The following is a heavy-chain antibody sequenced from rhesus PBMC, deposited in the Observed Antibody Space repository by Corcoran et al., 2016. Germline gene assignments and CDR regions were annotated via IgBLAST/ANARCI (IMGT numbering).Heavy chain of an antibody. Sequence: QVQLQESGPGLVKPSETLVLACPVLGDSIRGRYDWSWIRQPPGKGLDCIGFISGSTGSTSYNPSLKNRVTISKDTSKNQFSLHLTSVTAADTAVYYCASRQPYRSVDVWGRGILVTVSS. CDR3: ASRQPYRSVDV. CDR2: ISGSTGST. CDR1: GDSIRGRYD. V-gene: IGHV4-76*01. D-gene: IGHD5-12*01. J-gene: IGHJ5-2*02.